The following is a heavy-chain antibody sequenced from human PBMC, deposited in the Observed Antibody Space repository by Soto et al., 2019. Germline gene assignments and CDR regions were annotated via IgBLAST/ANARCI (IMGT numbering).Heavy chain of an antibody. Sequence: SGPTLVKPTQTLTLTCTFSGFSLSTSGVGVGWIRQPPGKALEWLALIYWADDKRYSPSLKSMLTITKDTSKNQVVLTMTNMDPVDTATYYCAHIRQQPNYYGMDVWGQGTTVTVSS. V-gene: IGHV2-5*02. CDR2: IYWADDK. CDR1: GFSLSTSGVG. D-gene: IGHD6-13*01. CDR3: AHIRQQPNYYGMDV. J-gene: IGHJ6*02.